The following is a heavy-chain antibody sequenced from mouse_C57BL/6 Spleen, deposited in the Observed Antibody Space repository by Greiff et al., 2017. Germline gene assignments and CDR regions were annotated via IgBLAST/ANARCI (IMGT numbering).Heavy chain of an antibody. Sequence: VQLQESGPELVKPGASVKISCKASGYSFTSYYIHWVKQRPGQGLEWIGGIYPGSGNTKYNEKFKGKATLTADTSSSTAYMQLSSLTSEDSAVYYCTREDGNFVFAYWGQRTLVTVSA. V-gene: IGHV1-66*01. D-gene: IGHD2-1*01. J-gene: IGHJ3*01. CDR1: GYSFTSYY. CDR2: IYPGSGNT. CDR3: TREDGNFVFAY.